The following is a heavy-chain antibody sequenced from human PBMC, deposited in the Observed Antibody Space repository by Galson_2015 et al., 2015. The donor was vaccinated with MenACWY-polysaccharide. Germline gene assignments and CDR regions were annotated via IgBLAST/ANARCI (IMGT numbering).Heavy chain of an antibody. V-gene: IGHV3-23*01. J-gene: IGHJ4*02. CDR2: GGAT. CDR3: AKGGGFYDTSGYRS. Sequence: GGATYYIDSVKGHFTISRDNSKNTVYLQMNSLRAEDTAIYYCAKGGGFYDTSGYRSWGQGTLVTVSS. D-gene: IGHD3-22*01.